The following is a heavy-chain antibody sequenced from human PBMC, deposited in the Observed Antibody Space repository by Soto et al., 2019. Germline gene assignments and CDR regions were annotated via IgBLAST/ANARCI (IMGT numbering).Heavy chain of an antibody. V-gene: IGHV3-30-3*01. CDR3: GRGYSDSRPEQH. J-gene: IGHJ4*02. CDR1: GFTFSSYA. D-gene: IGHD3-22*01. CDR2: ISYDGSNK. Sequence: QVQLVESGGGVVQPGRSLRLSCAASGFTFSSYAMHWVRQAPGKGLEWVAVISYDGSNKYYADSVKGRFTISRDNSKKTRYLQMNSLRAEDPAEHYCGRGYSDSRPEQHWGPGTLVPVSS.